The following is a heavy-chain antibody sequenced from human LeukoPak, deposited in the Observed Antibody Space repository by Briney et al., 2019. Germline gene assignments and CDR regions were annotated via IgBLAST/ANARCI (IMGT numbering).Heavy chain of an antibody. Sequence: GGSLRLSCAASGFTFSSYAMSWVRQAPGKGLESVSAISGSGGSTYYADSVKGRFTISRDNSKNTLYLQMNSPRAEDTAVYYCARSKSHYYDSSGYFSWGQGTLVTVSS. J-gene: IGHJ5*02. CDR3: ARSKSHYYDSSGYFS. D-gene: IGHD3-22*01. CDR1: GFTFSSYA. CDR2: ISGSGGST. V-gene: IGHV3-23*01.